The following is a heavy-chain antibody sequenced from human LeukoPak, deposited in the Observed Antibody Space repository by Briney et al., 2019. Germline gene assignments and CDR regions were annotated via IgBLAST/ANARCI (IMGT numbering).Heavy chain of an antibody. CDR3: ARSSNSGSSSSDY. CDR2: ISSRGSTT. D-gene: IGHD3-10*01. J-gene: IGHJ4*02. Sequence: GGSLTLSCGASGFTFSTYGMNWVRKAPRKGMGWLSYISSRGSTTFHADSVKGRFTTSRDNAKDLLYLEMNSLRDDDTAVYYCARSSNSGSSSSDYWGQGTLVTVSS. V-gene: IGHV3-48*02. CDR1: GFTFSTYG.